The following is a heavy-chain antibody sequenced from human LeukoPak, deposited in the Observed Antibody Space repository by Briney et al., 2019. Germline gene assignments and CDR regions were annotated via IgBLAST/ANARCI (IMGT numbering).Heavy chain of an antibody. D-gene: IGHD3-22*01. CDR3: AGAENYYDDPTFDC. CDR2: INAGNGNT. CDR1: GYTFTSYA. J-gene: IGHJ4*02. Sequence: ASVKVSCKASGYTFTSYAMHWVRQAPGQRLEWMGWINAGNGNTKYSQKFQGRVTITRDTSASTAYMELSSLRSEDTAVYYCAGAENYYDDPTFDCWGQGTLVTVSS. V-gene: IGHV1-3*01.